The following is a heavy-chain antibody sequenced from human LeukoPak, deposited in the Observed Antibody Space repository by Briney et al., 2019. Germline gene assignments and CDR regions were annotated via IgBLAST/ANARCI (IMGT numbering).Heavy chain of an antibody. J-gene: IGHJ4*02. CDR3: ATVGPSGRVDY. D-gene: IGHD1-26*01. CDR2: ISGDGGST. CDR1: GFTFDDYA. V-gene: IGHV3-43*02. Sequence: GSLRLSCAASGFTFDDYAMHWVRQAPGKGLEWVSLISGDGGSTYYADSVKGRFTISRDNSKNSLYLQMNSLRTEDTALYYCATVGPSGRVDYWGQGTLVTVSS.